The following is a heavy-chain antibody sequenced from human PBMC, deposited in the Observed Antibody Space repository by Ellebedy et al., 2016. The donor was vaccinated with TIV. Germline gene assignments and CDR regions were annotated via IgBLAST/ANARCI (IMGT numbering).Heavy chain of an antibody. CDR1: GFTFSSYA. D-gene: IGHD3-10*01. CDR2: ISGSGGST. Sequence: GESLKISCAAPGFTFSSYAMTWVRQAPGKGLEWVSSISGSGGSTYYADSVKGRFTISRDNSKNTLYLQMNSVRAEDTAVYYCAKRFYDSGSPYWGQGTLVTVSS. V-gene: IGHV3-23*01. J-gene: IGHJ4*02. CDR3: AKRFYDSGSPY.